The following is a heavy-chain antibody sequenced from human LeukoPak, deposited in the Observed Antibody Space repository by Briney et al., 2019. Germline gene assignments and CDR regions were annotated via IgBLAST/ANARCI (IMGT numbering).Heavy chain of an antibody. V-gene: IGHV1-2*06. Sequence: ASVKVSCKASGYTFTGYYMNWVRQAPGQGLGWMGRINPNTGGTNYAQNFQGSVTITRDTSITTVYMELSRLRSDDTAVYYCARVGDGLNDGFDIWGQGTMVTVSS. D-gene: IGHD5-24*01. CDR1: GYTFTGYY. CDR3: ARVGDGLNDGFDI. J-gene: IGHJ3*02. CDR2: INPNTGGT.